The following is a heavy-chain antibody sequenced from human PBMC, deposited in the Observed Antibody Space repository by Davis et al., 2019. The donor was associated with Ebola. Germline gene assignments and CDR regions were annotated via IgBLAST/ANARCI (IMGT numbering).Heavy chain of an antibody. CDR3: ARDPPVGQWLVHSDY. CDR2: IIPISGIP. J-gene: IGHJ4*02. Sequence: SVKVSCKASGGAFSSYLVSWVRQAPGQGLEWMGGIIPISGIPSYAQKFQGRVTMTTDTSTSTVYMELRGLRSDDTTVYYCARDPPVGQWLVHSDYWGQGTLVTVSS. D-gene: IGHD6-19*01. V-gene: IGHV1-69*10. CDR1: GGAFSSYL.